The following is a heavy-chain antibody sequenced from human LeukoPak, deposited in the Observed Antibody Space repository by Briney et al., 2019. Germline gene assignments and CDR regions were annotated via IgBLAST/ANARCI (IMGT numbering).Heavy chain of an antibody. D-gene: IGHD1-26*01. CDR2: ISGSGGST. V-gene: IGHV3-23*01. Sequence: PGGSLRLSCAASGFTFSSYGMSWVRQAPGKGLEWVSAISGSGGSTYYADSVKGRFTISRDNSKNTLYLQMNSLRAEDTAVYYCARDLFEQWELLPSFDYWGQGTLVTVSS. CDR3: ARDLFEQWELLPSFDY. CDR1: GFTFSSYG. J-gene: IGHJ4*02.